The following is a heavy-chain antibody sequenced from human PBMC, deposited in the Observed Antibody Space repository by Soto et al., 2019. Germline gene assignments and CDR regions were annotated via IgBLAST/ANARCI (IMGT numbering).Heavy chain of an antibody. D-gene: IGHD3-10*01. V-gene: IGHV3-74*01. Sequence: EVQLVESGGGLVQPGGSLRLSCAASGFTFINYRMHWVRQAPGKGLVWVSRVNSDGSGTEYADSVKGRFTISRDNAKNTLYLQMNSLRAEDTAVYYCASSDYSGSGNYYQGGAFDLWGQGTMVTVSS. J-gene: IGHJ3*01. CDR2: VNSDGSGT. CDR3: ASSDYSGSGNYYQGGAFDL. CDR1: GFTFINYR.